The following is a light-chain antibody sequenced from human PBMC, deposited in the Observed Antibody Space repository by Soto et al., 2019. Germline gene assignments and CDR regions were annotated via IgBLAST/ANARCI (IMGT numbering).Light chain of an antibody. CDR2: EVS. CDR1: SSDVGGYNY. Sequence: SVLTQPASVSGSPGQSTTISCTGTSSDVGGYNYVSWYQQHPGKAPKLMIYEVSNRPSGVSNRFSGSKSGNTASLTISGLQAEDEADYYCSSYTSSSTLPYVFGTGTKVTVL. J-gene: IGLJ1*01. CDR3: SSYTSSSTLPYV. V-gene: IGLV2-14*01.